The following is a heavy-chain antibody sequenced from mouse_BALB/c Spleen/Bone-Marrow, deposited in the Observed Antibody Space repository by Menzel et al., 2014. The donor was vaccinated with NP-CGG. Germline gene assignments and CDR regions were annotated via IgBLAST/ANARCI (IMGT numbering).Heavy chain of an antibody. CDR1: GYTFTRYW. CDR2: IDPSDSET. CDR3: ARSGGNYVAWLVY. V-gene: IGHV1-69*02. D-gene: IGHD2-1*01. Sequence: VQLQQSGAEIVKPGAPVKLSCKASGYTFTRYWMHWVRQRPGRGLEWIGKIDPSDSETHYNHEFKDKATLTVDKSSSTAYIQLSSLTSEDSAVYFCARSGGNYVAWLVYWGQGTLVTVSP. J-gene: IGHJ3*01.